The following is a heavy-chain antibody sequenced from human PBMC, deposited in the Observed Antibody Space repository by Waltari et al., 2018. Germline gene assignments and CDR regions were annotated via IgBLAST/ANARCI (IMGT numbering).Heavy chain of an antibody. D-gene: IGHD3-10*01. V-gene: IGHV3-7*01. CDR3: AKSRGFEY. CDR2: INYDGRQK. CDR1: GFTFSRYW. Sequence: EVQLVESGGGLVQPGGSLRLSCEASGFTFSRYWMSWVRQTPGEGLEWVANINYDGRQKYYVDSVKGRFAISRDNAKNAVYLQMNSLRVEDTTVYYCAKSRGFEYWGQGALITVSS. J-gene: IGHJ4*02.